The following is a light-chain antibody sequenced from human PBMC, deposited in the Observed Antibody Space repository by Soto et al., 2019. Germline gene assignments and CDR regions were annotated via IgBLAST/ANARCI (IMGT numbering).Light chain of an antibody. CDR2: DAS. CDR1: RDITNS. Sequence: DIQMTQSPSSLSASVGDRVTITCQASRDITNSLNWYQQKPGKAPNLLIFDASNLDAGVPSRFSGSGSGTYFTFTIHSLQPEDVATYYCQQYDHLSLTFGGGTKVEIK. CDR3: QQYDHLSLT. J-gene: IGKJ4*01. V-gene: IGKV1-33*01.